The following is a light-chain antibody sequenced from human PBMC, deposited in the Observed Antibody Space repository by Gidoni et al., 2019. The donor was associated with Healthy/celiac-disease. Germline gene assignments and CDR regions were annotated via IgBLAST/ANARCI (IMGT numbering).Light chain of an antibody. CDR1: QSISSY. V-gene: IGKV1-39*01. CDR3: QQSYSTVT. CDR2: AAS. Sequence: DIQMTQSPSSLSASVGDRVTITCRASQSISSYLNWYQQKPGKAPKLLIYAASSLQSGVPSRFSGRGSGTDFTLTISRLQPEDFATYYWQQSYSTVTFGGGTKVEIK. J-gene: IGKJ4*01.